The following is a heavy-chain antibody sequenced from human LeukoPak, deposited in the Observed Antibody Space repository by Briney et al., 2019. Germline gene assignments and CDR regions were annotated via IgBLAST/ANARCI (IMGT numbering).Heavy chain of an antibody. Sequence: GGSLRLSCAASGFTFSSYEMNWVRQAPGKGLEWVSYISSSGSTICYADSVKGRFTISRDNAKNSLYLQMNSLRAEDTAVYYCARDMYYGGNSFDYWGQGTLVTVSS. CDR3: ARDMYYGGNSFDY. D-gene: IGHD4-23*01. V-gene: IGHV3-48*03. J-gene: IGHJ4*02. CDR1: GFTFSSYE. CDR2: ISSSGSTI.